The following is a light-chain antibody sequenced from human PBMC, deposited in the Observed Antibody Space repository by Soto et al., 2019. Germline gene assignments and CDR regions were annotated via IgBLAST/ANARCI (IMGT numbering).Light chain of an antibody. Sequence: EIVLTQSPGTLSLSPGEGATLSCRASQSVSSSLAWYQQKRGQAPRLLIHGASSRATGIPGRLSGSGSGTDFTLAISRLEPEDLAVYYCQQDGGSPRTFGQGTKVEVK. CDR3: QQDGGSPRT. CDR1: QSVSSS. CDR2: GAS. J-gene: IGKJ1*01. V-gene: IGKV3-20*01.